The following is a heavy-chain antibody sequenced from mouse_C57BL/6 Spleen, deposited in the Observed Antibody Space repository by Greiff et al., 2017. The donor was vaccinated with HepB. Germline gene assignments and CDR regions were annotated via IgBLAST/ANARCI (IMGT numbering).Heavy chain of an antibody. Sequence: EVKLVESGPGLVKPSQSLSLTCSVTGYSITSGYYWTWIRQFPGNNLEWMGYISYDGSNNYNPSLKNRISITRDTSKNQFFLKLNTVTTEDTATYYCAREGGLYYDYGRNAMDYWGQGTSVTVSS. CDR3: AREGGLYYDYGRNAMDY. CDR1: GYSITSGYY. J-gene: IGHJ4*01. D-gene: IGHD2-4*01. CDR2: ISYDGSN. V-gene: IGHV3-6*01.